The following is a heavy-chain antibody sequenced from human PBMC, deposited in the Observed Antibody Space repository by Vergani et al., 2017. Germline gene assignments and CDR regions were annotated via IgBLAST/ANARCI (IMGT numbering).Heavy chain of an antibody. Sequence: QLQLQESGSGLVKPSQTLSLTCAVSGDSITNGGFSWNWIRPPPGKGPEWIGYIFPSGNSDYNPSLKNRVSISLDKSKNQFSLWVNSVTAADTAVYFCASASLRALVGYYYYMDVGGKGKTVVVSS. J-gene: IGHJ6*03. CDR3: ASASLRALVGYYYYMDV. CDR2: IFPSGNS. CDR1: GDSITNGGFS. V-gene: IGHV4-30-2*01. D-gene: IGHD3-16*01.